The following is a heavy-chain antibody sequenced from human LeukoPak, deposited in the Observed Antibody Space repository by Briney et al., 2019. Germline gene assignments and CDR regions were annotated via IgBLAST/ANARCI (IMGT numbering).Heavy chain of an antibody. J-gene: IGHJ4*02. CDR2: IYYSGNT. CDR1: GGSISSYY. V-gene: IGHV4-59*01. D-gene: IGHD2-8*01. CDR3: ARDNGDYFDY. Sequence: PSETLSLTCTVSGGSISSYYWSWIQQPPGKGLEWIGYIYYSGNTNYNPSLKSRVTISIDTSKNQFSLKVSSVTAADTAVYYCARDNGDYFDYWGQGTLVAVSS.